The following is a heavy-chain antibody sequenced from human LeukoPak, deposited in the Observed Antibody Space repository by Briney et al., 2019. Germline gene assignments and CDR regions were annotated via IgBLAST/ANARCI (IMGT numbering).Heavy chain of an antibody. D-gene: IGHD5-18*01. V-gene: IGHV3-30*18. Sequence: GGSLRLSCAASGFTFSSYGMHWVRQAPGKGLEWVAVISYDGSTKYYTNSVKGRFTISRDNSKNTLYLQMNSLRAEDTAVYYCAKEGVRGYSYGYGTRNKWFDFWGQGTLVTVSS. CDR1: GFTFSSYG. CDR2: ISYDGSTK. J-gene: IGHJ5*01. CDR3: AKEGVRGYSYGYGTRNKWFDF.